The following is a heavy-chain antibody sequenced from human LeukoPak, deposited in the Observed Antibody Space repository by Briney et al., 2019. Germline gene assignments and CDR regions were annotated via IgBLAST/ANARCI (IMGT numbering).Heavy chain of an antibody. J-gene: IGHJ2*01. CDR1: GGSFSSYY. V-gene: IGHV4-4*07. CDR2: TYNSGTT. CDR3: ARDRLGATGHWRIDV. Sequence: SETLSLTCTVSGGSFSSYYWTWIRQPAGKGLEWIGRTYNSGTTNYSPSLESRVTMSLDTSKNRFSLSLSSVTAADRAVYYCARDRLGATGHWRIDVWGRGTLVTVSS. D-gene: IGHD1-26*01.